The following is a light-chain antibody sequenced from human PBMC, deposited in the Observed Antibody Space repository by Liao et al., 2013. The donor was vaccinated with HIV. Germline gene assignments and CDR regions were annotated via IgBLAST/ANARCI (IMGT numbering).Light chain of an antibody. CDR2: YDN. CDR1: NIGDKS. V-gene: IGLV3-21*04. Sequence: SYELTQPPSVSVAPGQTARITCGGDNIGDKSVHWYQQRPGQAPVLLIYYDNDRPSGTPERFSGSTSGNTATLTISRVEAGDEADYYCQVWDSSIRGVVFGGGTKLTVL. J-gene: IGLJ2*01. CDR3: QVWDSSIRGVV.